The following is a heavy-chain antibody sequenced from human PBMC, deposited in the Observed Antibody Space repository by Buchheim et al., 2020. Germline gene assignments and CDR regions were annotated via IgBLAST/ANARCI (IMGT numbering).Heavy chain of an antibody. CDR1: QFTFNIYW. Sequence: EVQLVESGGGLVQPGGSLRLSCAASQFTFNIYWMHWVRQVPGKGLVWVSRISSDGSSISYADSVKGRFTISRDNAKNTLYLQMDGLRAEDTAIYYCARVQLLADDIFDIWGQGT. J-gene: IGHJ3*02. CDR2: ISSDGSSI. V-gene: IGHV3-74*01. D-gene: IGHD2-2*01. CDR3: ARVQLLADDIFDI.